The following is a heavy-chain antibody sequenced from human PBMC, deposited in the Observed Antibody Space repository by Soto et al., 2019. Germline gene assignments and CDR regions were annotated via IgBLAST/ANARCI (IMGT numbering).Heavy chain of an antibody. CDR3: ARDRWQKSGYDSHFEY. D-gene: IGHD5-12*01. Sequence: PGGSLRLSCAASGFTFSSYGMHWVRQAPGKGLEWVAVIWYDGSNKYYADSVKGRFTISRDNSKNTLYLQMNSLRAEDTAVYYCARDRWQKSGYDSHFEYWGQGTLVTVSS. CDR2: IWYDGSNK. V-gene: IGHV3-33*01. J-gene: IGHJ4*02. CDR1: GFTFSSYG.